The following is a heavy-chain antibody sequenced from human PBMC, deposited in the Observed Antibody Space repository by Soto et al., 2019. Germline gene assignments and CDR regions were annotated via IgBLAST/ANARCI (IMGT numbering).Heavy chain of an antibody. Sequence: PSETLSLTCTVSGGSISSGDYYWSWILHPPGKGLEWIGYIYYSGTTYYNPSLKSRVTISVDTSKNQFSLKVSSVTAADTAVYYCARALIQLWPNYYYGTDVWGQGTTVTISS. CDR3: ARALIQLWPNYYYGTDV. CDR1: GGSISSGDYY. V-gene: IGHV4-30-4*01. D-gene: IGHD5-18*01. CDR2: IYYSGTT. J-gene: IGHJ6*02.